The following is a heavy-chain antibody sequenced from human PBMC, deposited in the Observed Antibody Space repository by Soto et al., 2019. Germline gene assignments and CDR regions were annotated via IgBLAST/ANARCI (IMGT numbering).Heavy chain of an antibody. D-gene: IGHD2-2*01. CDR3: AREGYASTTSCYLSPSDI. CDR2: ISSRSSSI. Sequence: GGSLRLSCAASGFTFSSYSMNWVRQAPGKGLEWVSYISSRSSSIYYADSVKGRFTISRDNAKNSLYLQMNRLRAEDTAVYYRAREGYASTTSCYLSPSDIWAQLTMVAVS. CDR1: GFTFSSYS. J-gene: IGHJ3*02. V-gene: IGHV3-48*01.